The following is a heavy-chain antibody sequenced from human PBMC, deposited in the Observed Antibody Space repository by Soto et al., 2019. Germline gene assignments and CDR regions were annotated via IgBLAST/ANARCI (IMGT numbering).Heavy chain of an antibody. J-gene: IGHJ5*02. CDR3: AKDQTSCSSWYSWFDP. CDR1: GFTFDDYA. CDR2: ISWNSGSI. D-gene: IGHD6-13*01. Sequence: EVQLVESGGGLVQPRRSLRLSCAASGFTFDDYAMHWVRQAPGKGLEWVSGISWNSGSIGYADSVKGRFTISRDNAKNSLYLQMNSLRAEDTALYYCAKDQTSCSSWYSWFDPWGQGTLVTVSS. V-gene: IGHV3-9*01.